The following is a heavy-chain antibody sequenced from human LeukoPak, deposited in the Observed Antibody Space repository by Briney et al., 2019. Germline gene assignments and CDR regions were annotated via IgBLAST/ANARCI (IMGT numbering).Heavy chain of an antibody. J-gene: IGHJ6*02. V-gene: IGHV3-53*01. D-gene: IGHD6-6*01. Sequence: GGSLRLSCEASGFTVSSNYMSWVRQAPGKGLEWVSVIYSGGSTYYADSVKGRFTISRDNSKNTLYLQMNSLRAEDTAVYYCASVYSSSLNYYYYYGMDVWGQGTTVTVSS. CDR2: IYSGGST. CDR1: GFTVSSNY. CDR3: ASVYSSSLNYYYYYGMDV.